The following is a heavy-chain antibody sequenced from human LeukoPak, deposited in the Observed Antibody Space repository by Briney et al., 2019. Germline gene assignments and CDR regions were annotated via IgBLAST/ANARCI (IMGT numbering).Heavy chain of an antibody. CDR3: GFYSSSSGG. V-gene: IGHV4-38-2*02. J-gene: IGHJ4*02. CDR2: IYYGGST. Sequence: SETLSLTCTVSGYSISSGYYWGWIRQPPGKGLEWIGSIYYGGSTYYSPSLKSRVTISVDTSKNQFSLKLSSVTAADTAFYYCGFYSSSSGGWGQGTLVTVSS. D-gene: IGHD6-6*01. CDR1: GYSISSGYY.